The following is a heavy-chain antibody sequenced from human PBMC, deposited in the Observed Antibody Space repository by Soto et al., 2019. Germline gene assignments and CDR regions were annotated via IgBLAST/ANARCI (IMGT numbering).Heavy chain of an antibody. CDR1: GFPFSTYT. V-gene: IGHV3-48*01. Sequence: PGGSLRLSCAASGFPFSTYTMNWVRQAPGKGLEWVSFISSGSRTIYYADSVKGRFTISRDNAKNSLYLQMNSLRAEDTAVYYCARDNGDCSSTSFYVTWFDPWGQGTLVTVSS. CDR3: ARDNGDCSSTSFYVTWFDP. J-gene: IGHJ5*02. D-gene: IGHD2-2*01. CDR2: ISSGSRTI.